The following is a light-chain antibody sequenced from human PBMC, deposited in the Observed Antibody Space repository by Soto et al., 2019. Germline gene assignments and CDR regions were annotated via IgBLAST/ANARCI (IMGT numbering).Light chain of an antibody. CDR3: AAWDDSLRGPV. V-gene: IGLV1-44*01. CDR2: TNN. CDR1: NSNARYNT. J-gene: IGLJ2*01. Sequence: QSVLTQPPSASGTPGQRVTISCSGSNSNARYNTVNWFQQFPGTAPKLLIHTNNQRPSGVPDRFSGSKSATSASLAISGVQSEDEAVYYCAAWDDSLRGPVFGGGTKVTVL.